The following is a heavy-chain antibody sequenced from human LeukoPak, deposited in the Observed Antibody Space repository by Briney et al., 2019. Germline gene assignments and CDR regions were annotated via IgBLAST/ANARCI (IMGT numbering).Heavy chain of an antibody. V-gene: IGHV4-30-2*01. CDR3: ARVPTVTPAYFDY. Sequence: SQTLSLTCTVSGGSISSGGYYWSWIRQPPGKGLEWIGYIYHSGSTYYNPSLKSRVTISVDTSKNQFSLKLSSVTAADTAVYYCARVPTVTPAYFDYWGQGTLVTVSS. J-gene: IGHJ4*02. D-gene: IGHD4-17*01. CDR2: IYHSGST. CDR1: GGSISSGGYY.